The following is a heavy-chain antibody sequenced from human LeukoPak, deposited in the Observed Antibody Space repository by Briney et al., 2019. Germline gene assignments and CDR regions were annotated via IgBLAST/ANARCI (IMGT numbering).Heavy chain of an antibody. J-gene: IGHJ4*02. CDR2: INHSGST. CDR1: GGSFSGYY. Sequence: SETLSLTCAVYGGSFSGYYWNWIRQPPGKGLEWIGEINHSGSTNYNPSLKSRVTMSVDTSKNQFSLKLSSVTAADTAVYYCARPPHCWLWRRTFDYGGQGTLVTVS. CDR3: ARPPHCWLWRRTFDY. D-gene: IGHD3-22*01. V-gene: IGHV4-34*01.